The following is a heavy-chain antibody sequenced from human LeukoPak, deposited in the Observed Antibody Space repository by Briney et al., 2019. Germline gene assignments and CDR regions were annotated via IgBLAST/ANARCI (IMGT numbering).Heavy chain of an antibody. CDR3: ARSPNVEMATIEFDY. Sequence: PGGSLRLSCAASGFTFSSYAMSWVRQAPGKGLEWVSVISDSGGSTYYADSVKGRFTISRDNSKNTLYLQMNSLRAEDTAVYYCARSPNVEMATIEFDYWGQGTLVTVSS. V-gene: IGHV3-23*01. CDR2: ISDSGGST. D-gene: IGHD5-24*01. J-gene: IGHJ4*02. CDR1: GFTFSSYA.